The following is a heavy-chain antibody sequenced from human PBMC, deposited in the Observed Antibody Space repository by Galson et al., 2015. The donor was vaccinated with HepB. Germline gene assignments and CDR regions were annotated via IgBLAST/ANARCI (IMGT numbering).Heavy chain of an antibody. CDR2: ISHSERT. V-gene: IGHV4-59*08. Sequence: ATLPPTCSSSGGSISGYFWSWLRPPPGKGLERIGSISHSERTNYNPSLKSRVTTSVDKSKNQFYLHLNSVAASETAMYYCARQTDFWFGALSVPAYFDLWGRDTLVTVSS. CDR1: GGSISGYF. D-gene: IGHD3-10*01. J-gene: IGHJ2*01. CDR3: ARQTDFWFGALSVPAYFDL.